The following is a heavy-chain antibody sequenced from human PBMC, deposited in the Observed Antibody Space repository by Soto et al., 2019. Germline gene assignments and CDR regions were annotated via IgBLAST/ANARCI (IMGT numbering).Heavy chain of an antibody. D-gene: IGHD2-2*01. CDR2: IKSKTDGGTT. J-gene: IGHJ6*02. CDR1: GFTFSNAW. V-gene: IGHV3-15*07. CDR3: TTVFALYCISTSCYYYYSGMDV. Sequence: GGSLRLSCAASGFTFSNAWMNWVRQAPGKGLEWVGRIKSKTDGGTTDYAAPVKGRFTISRDDSKNTLYLQMNSLKTEDTAVIYCTTVFALYCISTSCYYYYSGMDVGGQGTTFPVSS.